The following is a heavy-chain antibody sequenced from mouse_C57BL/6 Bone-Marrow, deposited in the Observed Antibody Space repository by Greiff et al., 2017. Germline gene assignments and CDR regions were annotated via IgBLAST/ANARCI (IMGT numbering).Heavy chain of an antibody. Sequence: EVMLVESGGGLVQPGGSMKLSCAASGFTFSDAWMDWVRQSPEKGLEWVAEIRNKANNHATYYAESVKGKFTISRDDSKSSVYLQMNSLRDEDTGIYNCTSVWLRRRYYYAMDYWGQGTSVTVSS. CDR3: TSVWLRRRYYYAMDY. J-gene: IGHJ4*01. D-gene: IGHD2-2*01. V-gene: IGHV6-6*01. CDR2: IRNKANNHAT. CDR1: GFTFSDAW.